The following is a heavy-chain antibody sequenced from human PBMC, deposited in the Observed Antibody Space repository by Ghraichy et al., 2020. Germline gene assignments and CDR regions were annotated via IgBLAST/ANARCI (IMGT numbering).Heavy chain of an antibody. Sequence: GGSLRLSCAASGFTFSTYWMSWVRQAPGKGLEWVANINKDGSENYYVDSVKGRFTTARDNTNSSLYLQMNSLRAEDTAVYYCAGADIHSGDHWGQGTLVTVSS. J-gene: IGHJ4*02. CDR3: AGADIHSGDH. CDR1: GFTFSTYW. V-gene: IGHV3-7*03. CDR2: INKDGSEN. D-gene: IGHD1-26*01.